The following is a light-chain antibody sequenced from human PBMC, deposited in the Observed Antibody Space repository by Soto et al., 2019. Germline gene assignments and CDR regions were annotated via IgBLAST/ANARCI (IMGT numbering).Light chain of an antibody. CDR1: SSDVVTYKY. CDR3: CSYAGSTTRVV. CDR2: KVS. Sequence: QSALTQPASVSGSPGQSIAISCTGTSSDVVTYKYVSWYQQHPGKAPKLMIYKVSIRPSWVSDRFSGSKSGNTASLTISGLRPEDEAYYYCCSYAGSTTRVVFGGGTKLTVL. J-gene: IGLJ2*01. V-gene: IGLV2-14*01.